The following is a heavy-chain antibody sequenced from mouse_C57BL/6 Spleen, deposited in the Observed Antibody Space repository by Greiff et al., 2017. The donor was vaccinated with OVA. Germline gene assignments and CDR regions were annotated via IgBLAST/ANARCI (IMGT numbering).Heavy chain of an antibody. J-gene: IGHJ3*01. Sequence: VQLQESGPGLVAPSPSLSITCTASGFSLTSYGVSWVRQPPGKGLEWLGVIWGDGSTNNHSALITRLSISKDNSKSQAFLKLNSLQTDDTATYYCAKPDDYLWFAYWGQGTLVTVSA. D-gene: IGHD2-4*01. CDR2: IWGDGST. V-gene: IGHV2-3*01. CDR3: AKPDDYLWFAY. CDR1: GFSLTSYG.